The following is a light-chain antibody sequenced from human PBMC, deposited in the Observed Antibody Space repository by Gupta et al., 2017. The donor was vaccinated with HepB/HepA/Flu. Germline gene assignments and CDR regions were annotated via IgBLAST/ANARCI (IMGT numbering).Light chain of an antibody. Sequence: NLMLIQPHSVSESPGKTVTISCTGSSGSIATNYVQWYQQRPGSAPTTVIYEDSERPSGVPDRFSGSIDRSSNSASLTISGLKTEDEADYYCQSYDDTNWVFGGGTKLTVL. CDR2: EDS. CDR3: QSYDDTNWV. V-gene: IGLV6-57*02. J-gene: IGLJ3*02. CDR1: SGSIATNY.